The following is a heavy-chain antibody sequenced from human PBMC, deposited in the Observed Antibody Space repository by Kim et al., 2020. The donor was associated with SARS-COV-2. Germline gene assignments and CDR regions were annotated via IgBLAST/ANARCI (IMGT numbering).Heavy chain of an antibody. V-gene: IGHV3-66*02. D-gene: IGHD1-26*01. Sequence: GGSLRLSCAASGFTVSSNYMSWVRQAPGKGLEWVSVIYSGGSTYYADSVKGRFTISRDNPKNTLYLQMNSLRAEDTAVYYCAGGGSYSDYYYYGMDVWGQGTTVTVSS. J-gene: IGHJ6*02. CDR3: AGGGSYSDYYYYGMDV. CDR2: IYSGGST. CDR1: GFTVSSNY.